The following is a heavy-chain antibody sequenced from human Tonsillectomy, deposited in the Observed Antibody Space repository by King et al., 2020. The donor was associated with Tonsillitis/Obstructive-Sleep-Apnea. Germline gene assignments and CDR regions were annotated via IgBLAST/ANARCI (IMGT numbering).Heavy chain of an antibody. D-gene: IGHD2-2*01. J-gene: IGHJ1*01. CDR2: IYYSGST. CDR3: ARLHLPAAIGRGAGYFQH. CDR1: GGSISSYY. Sequence: QLQESGPGLVKPSETLSLTCTVSGGSISSYYWSWIRQPPGKGLAWIGYIYYSGSTNYNPSLKSRVTISVDTSKNQFSLKLSSVTAADTAVYYCARLHLPAAIGRGAGYFQHWGQGTLVTVSS. V-gene: IGHV4-59*01.